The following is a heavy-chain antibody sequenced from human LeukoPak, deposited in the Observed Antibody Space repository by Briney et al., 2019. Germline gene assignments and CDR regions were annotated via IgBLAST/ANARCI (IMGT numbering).Heavy chain of an antibody. CDR2: ISRTSSYI. D-gene: IGHD2-15*01. J-gene: IGHJ4*02. V-gene: IGHV3-21*01. CDR1: GFTFSDYA. CDR3: ARDERRFCSDGSCYPGDY. Sequence: GGSLRLSCAASGFTFSDYAMKWVRQAPGEGLEWVAAISRTSSYIYYSDSVKGRFTISRDHAENSVYLQMDSLRAEDTAVYYCARDERRFCSDGSCYPGDYWGQGTLVTVYS.